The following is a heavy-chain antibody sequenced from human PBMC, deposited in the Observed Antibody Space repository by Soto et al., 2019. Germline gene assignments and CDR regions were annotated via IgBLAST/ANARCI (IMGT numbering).Heavy chain of an antibody. CDR3: VREWVDTYGIDPPLGLDV. J-gene: IGHJ6*02. CDR2: IGLDGET. D-gene: IGHD5-18*01. CDR1: GFTFRIYD. Sequence: EVQLVESGGGLVQPGGSLRLSCVASGFTFRIYDMHWVRQATGKGLEWVSPIGLDGETYYSGSVKGRFTISIENAKNSLYRQMNSLRVDDTAIYYCVREWVDTYGIDPPLGLDVWGQGSTITVS. V-gene: IGHV3-13*01.